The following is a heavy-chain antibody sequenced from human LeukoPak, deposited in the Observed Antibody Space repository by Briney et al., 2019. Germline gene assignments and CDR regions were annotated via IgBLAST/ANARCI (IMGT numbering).Heavy chain of an antibody. J-gene: IGHJ4*02. CDR1: GGSFSGYY. V-gene: IGHV3-23*01. Sequence: PSETLSLTCAVYGGSFSGYYWSWIRQPPGKGLEWVSAISGSGGSTYYADSVKGRFTISRDNSKNTLYLQMNSLRAEDTAVYYCAKARIAAAGTLNYWGQGTLVTVSS. CDR3: AKARIAAAGTLNY. D-gene: IGHD6-13*01. CDR2: ISGSGGST.